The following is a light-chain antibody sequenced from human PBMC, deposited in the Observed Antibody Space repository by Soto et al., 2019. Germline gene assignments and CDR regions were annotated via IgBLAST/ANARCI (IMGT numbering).Light chain of an antibody. V-gene: IGLV2-14*01. CDR3: SSYTSSSTLV. CDR2: EVS. J-gene: IGLJ3*02. CDR1: SSDVGGYNY. Sequence: QSALTQHASVSGSPGQSITTSCTGTSSDVGGYNYVSWYQQHPGKAPKLMIYEVSNRPSGVSNRFSGSKSGNTASLTISGLQAEDEADYYCSSYTSSSTLVFGGGTKLTVL.